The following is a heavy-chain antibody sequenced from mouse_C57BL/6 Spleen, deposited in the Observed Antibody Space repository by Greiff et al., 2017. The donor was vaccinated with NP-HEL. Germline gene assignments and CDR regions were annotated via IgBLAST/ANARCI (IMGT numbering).Heavy chain of an antibody. J-gene: IGHJ2*01. CDR3: ARERHYYGSSYYFDY. V-gene: IGHV3-6*01. D-gene: IGHD1-1*01. CDR2: ISYDGSN. Sequence: EVKLVESGPGLVKPSQSLSLTCSVTGYSITSGYYWNWIRQFPGNKLEWMGYISYDGSNNYNPSLKNRISITRDTSKNQFFLKLNSVTTEDTATYYCARERHYYGSSYYFDYWGQGTTLTVSS. CDR1: GYSITSGYY.